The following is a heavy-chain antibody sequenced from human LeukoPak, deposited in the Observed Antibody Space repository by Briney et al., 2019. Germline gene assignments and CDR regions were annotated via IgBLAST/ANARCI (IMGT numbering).Heavy chain of an antibody. Sequence: IYYSGSTYYNPSLKSRVTISVDTSKNQFSLKLSSVTAADTAVYYCARDGGDSYGPAYYFDYWGQGTLVTVSS. CDR3: ARDGGDSYGPAYYFDY. D-gene: IGHD5-18*01. J-gene: IGHJ4*02. CDR2: IYYSGST. V-gene: IGHV4-39*07.